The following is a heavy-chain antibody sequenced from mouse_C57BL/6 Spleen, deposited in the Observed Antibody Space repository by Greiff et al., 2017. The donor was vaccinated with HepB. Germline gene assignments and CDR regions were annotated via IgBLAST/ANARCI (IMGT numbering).Heavy chain of an antibody. CDR3: ARRGPLLVGGGAMDY. D-gene: IGHD1-1*02. J-gene: IGHJ4*01. CDR1: GYAFSSSW. CDR2: IYPGDGDT. V-gene: IGHV1-82*01. Sequence: QVQLQQSGPELVKPGASVKISCKASGYAFSSSWMNWVKQRPGKGLEWLGRIYPGDGDTNYNGKFKGKATLTADKSSSTAYMQLSSLTSEDSAVYFGARRGPLLVGGGAMDYWGQGTSVTVSS.